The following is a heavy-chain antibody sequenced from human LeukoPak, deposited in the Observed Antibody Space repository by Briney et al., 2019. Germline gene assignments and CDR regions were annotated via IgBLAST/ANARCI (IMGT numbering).Heavy chain of an antibody. CDR2: INPNSGGT. V-gene: IGHV1-2*02. J-gene: IGHJ4*02. CDR3: ARVRSPMVRGPGPVDY. D-gene: IGHD3-10*01. Sequence: ASVKVSCKASGYTFTGYYMHWVRQAPGQGLEWMGWINPNSGGTNYAQKFQGRVTMTRDTSISTAYMELSRLRSDDTAVYYCARVRSPMVRGPGPVDYWGQGTLVTVSS. CDR1: GYTFTGYY.